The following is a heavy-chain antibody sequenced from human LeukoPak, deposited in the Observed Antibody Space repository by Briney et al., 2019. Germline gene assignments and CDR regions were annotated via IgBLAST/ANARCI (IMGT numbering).Heavy chain of an antibody. Sequence: ASVNVSYKASGYTFPSYGISWVRQAPGQGLEWMGWISAYNGNTNDAQKLQGRVTMTTDTSTSTAYMELRSLRSDDTAVYYCARVDYYDSSGYYYGLLDYWGQGTLVTVSS. J-gene: IGHJ4*02. V-gene: IGHV1-18*01. D-gene: IGHD3-22*01. CDR3: ARVDYYDSSGYYYGLLDY. CDR2: ISAYNGNT. CDR1: GYTFPSYG.